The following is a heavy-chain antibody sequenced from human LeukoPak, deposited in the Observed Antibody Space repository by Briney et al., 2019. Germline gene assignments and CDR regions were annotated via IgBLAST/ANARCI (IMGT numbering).Heavy chain of an antibody. V-gene: IGHV3-7*01. CDR3: ARDPESSTLDL. J-gene: IGHJ5*02. CDR1: GFTFSTYW. CDR2: IKQDGSVK. Sequence: GGSLRLSCVASGFTFSTYWMSWVRQAPEKGLEFVANIKQDGSVKNYMDSLKGRSTISRDNAGESLYLEINSLRADDTAVYYCARDPESSTLDLWGQGALVTVSS. D-gene: IGHD3-3*02.